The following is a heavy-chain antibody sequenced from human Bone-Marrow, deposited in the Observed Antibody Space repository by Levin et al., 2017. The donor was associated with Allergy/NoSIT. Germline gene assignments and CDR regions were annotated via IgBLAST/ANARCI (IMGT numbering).Heavy chain of an antibody. CDR3: AREGSDSGYDVAFDI. Sequence: PGGSLRLSCAASGFTVSSNYMSWVRQAPGKGLEWVSVIYSGGSTYYADSVKGRFTISRDNSKNTLYLQMNSLRAEDTAVYYCAREGSDSGYDVAFDIWGQGTMVTVSS. J-gene: IGHJ3*02. D-gene: IGHD5-12*01. CDR1: GFTVSSNY. CDR2: IYSGGST. V-gene: IGHV3-66*01.